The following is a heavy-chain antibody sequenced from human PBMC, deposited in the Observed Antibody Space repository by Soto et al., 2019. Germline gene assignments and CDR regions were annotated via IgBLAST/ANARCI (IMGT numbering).Heavy chain of an antibody. CDR1: GLIFSTQG. J-gene: IGHJ4*02. D-gene: IGHD5-12*01. CDR2: IRNDGYTA. Sequence: QVPLVESGGGVVQPGGSLRLSFAASGLIFSTQGMHWARQAPGKGLEWVAVIRNDGYTAHYADSVKGRFTISRDNSRNTLYVQMNSLIVEDTAVYYCARNPSGVDLASMKDWGRGTLVTVSS. V-gene: IGHV3-33*01. CDR3: ARNPSGVDLASMKD.